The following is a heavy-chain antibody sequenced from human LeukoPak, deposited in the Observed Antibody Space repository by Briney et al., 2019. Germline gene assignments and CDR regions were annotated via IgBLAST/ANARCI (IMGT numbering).Heavy chain of an antibody. J-gene: IGHJ4*02. Sequence: SETLSLTCTVSGGSISSSSYYWGWIRQPPGKGLEWIGSINYSGSTYNNPSLKSRVTISVDTSKNQFSLKLSSVTAADTAVYYCARQTDSSGYYYLDNWGQGILVTVSS. CDR1: GGSISSSSYY. D-gene: IGHD3-22*01. CDR3: ARQTDSSGYYYLDN. V-gene: IGHV4-39*01. CDR2: INYSGST.